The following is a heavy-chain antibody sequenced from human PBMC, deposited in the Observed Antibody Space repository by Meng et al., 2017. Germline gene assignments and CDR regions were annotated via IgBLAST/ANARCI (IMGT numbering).Heavy chain of an antibody. CDR3: ARPSVVGATFGY. D-gene: IGHD1-26*01. CDR1: GFTFSSYA. J-gene: IGHJ4*02. Sequence: GESLKISCAASGFTFSSYAMHWVRQAPGKGLEWVAVISYDGSNKYYADSVKGRFTISRDNAKNSLYLQMNSLRAEDTAVYYCARPSVVGATFGYWGQGTLVTVSS. V-gene: IGHV3-30*04. CDR2: ISYDGSNK.